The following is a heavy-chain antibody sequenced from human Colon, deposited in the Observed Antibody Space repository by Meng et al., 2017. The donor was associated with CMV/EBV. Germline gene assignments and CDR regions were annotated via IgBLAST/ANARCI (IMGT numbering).Heavy chain of an antibody. D-gene: IGHD2-21*02. V-gene: IGHV3-53*01. CDR3: ARNRLECGGDCYFADS. CDR1: GFSVSRNY. CDR2: IYDTGTR. Sequence: GESLKISCAASGFSVSRNYVSWVRQGPGKGLEWLSVIYDTGTRYYADSVKGRFTVSRDESTNTVFLQMNNLRAEDTAAYYCARNRLECGGDCYFADSWGQGTLVTVSS. J-gene: IGHJ4*02.